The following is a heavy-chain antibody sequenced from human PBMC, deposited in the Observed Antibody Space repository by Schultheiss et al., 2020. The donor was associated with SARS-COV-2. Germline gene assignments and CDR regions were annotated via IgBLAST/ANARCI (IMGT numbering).Heavy chain of an antibody. Sequence: GESLKISCTASGFTFSSYSMNWVRQAPGKGLEWVSSISSSSSYIYYADSVKGRFTISRDNSKNTLYLQMNSLRAEDTAVYYCAIEDSSSWSYYYYGMDVWGQGTTVTVSS. CDR1: GFTFSSYS. J-gene: IGHJ6*02. V-gene: IGHV3-21*04. D-gene: IGHD6-13*01. CDR2: ISSSSSYI. CDR3: AIEDSSSWSYYYYGMDV.